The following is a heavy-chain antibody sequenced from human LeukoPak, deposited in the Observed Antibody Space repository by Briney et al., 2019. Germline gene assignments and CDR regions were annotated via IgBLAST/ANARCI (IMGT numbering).Heavy chain of an antibody. V-gene: IGHV4-59*01. J-gene: IGHJ6*02. CDR2: IYYSGST. Sequence: SETLSLTYTVSGGSISSYYWSWIRQPPGKGLEWIGYIYYSGSTNYNPSLKSRVTISVDTSKNQFSLKLSSVTAADTAVYYCARDRNYYGMDVWGQGTTVTVSS. CDR3: ARDRNYYGMDV. CDR1: GGSISSYY.